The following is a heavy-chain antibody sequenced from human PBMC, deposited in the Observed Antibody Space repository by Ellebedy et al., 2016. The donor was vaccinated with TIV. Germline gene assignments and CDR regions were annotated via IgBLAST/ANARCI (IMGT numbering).Heavy chain of an antibody. V-gene: IGHV2-5*02. CDR2: IYWDDDK. J-gene: IGHJ4*02. Sequence: SGPTLVXPTQTLTLTCTFSGFSLTISGVGVGWIRQPPGKTLEWLAIIYWDDDKRYIPSLKTRLTITKDTSKNQVLLTITNMDPVDTATYYCALRRLEAAVNWGQGTLVTVSS. D-gene: IGHD6-25*01. CDR3: ALRRLEAAVN. CDR1: GFSLTISGVG.